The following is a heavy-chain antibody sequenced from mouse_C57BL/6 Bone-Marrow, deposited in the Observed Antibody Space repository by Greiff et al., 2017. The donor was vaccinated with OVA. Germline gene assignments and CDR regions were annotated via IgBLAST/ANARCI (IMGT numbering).Heavy chain of an antibody. CDR2: IYPRSGNT. D-gene: IGHD1-1*01. V-gene: IGHV1-81*01. CDR3: APHYYGSSYGY. J-gene: IGHJ2*01. CDR1: GYTFTSYG. Sequence: VQLQQSGAELARPGASVKLSCKASGYTFTSYGISWVKQRTGQGLEWIGEIYPRSGNTYYNEKFKGKATLTADKSSSTAYMELRSLTSEDSAVDFYAPHYYGSSYGYWGQGTTLTVSS.